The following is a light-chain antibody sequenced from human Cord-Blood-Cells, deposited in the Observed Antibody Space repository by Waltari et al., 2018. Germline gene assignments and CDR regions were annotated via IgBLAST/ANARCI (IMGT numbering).Light chain of an antibody. CDR3: QQYYSTPYT. CDR2: WAS. Sequence: DIVMTQSPDSLAVSLGERATINCKSSQSVLYSSNNKNYLAWYQQKPGQRPKLLIYWASTRESGVPDRFSGSGSATDFTLTISSLQAEDVAVYYCQQYYSTPYTFGQGTKLEIK. V-gene: IGKV4-1*01. J-gene: IGKJ2*01. CDR1: QSVLYSSNNKNY.